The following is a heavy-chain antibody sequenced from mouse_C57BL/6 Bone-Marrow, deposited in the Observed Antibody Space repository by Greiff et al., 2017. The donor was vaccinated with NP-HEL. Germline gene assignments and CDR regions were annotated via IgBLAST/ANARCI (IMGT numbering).Heavy chain of an antibody. Sequence: QVHVKQPGTELVKPGASVKLSCKASGYTFTSYWMHWVKQRPGQGLEWIGNINPSNGGTNYNEKFKSKATLTVDKSSSTAYMQLSSLTSEDSAVYYCAKSRGGLITTPHYWGQGTTLTVSS. CDR3: AKSRGGLITTPHY. D-gene: IGHD1-1*01. V-gene: IGHV1-53*01. CDR1: GYTFTSYW. CDR2: INPSNGGT. J-gene: IGHJ2*01.